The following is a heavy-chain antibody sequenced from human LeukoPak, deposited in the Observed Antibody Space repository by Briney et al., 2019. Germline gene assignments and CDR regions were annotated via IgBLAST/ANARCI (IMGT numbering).Heavy chain of an antibody. J-gene: IGHJ4*02. V-gene: IGHV1-18*04. CDR3: ARETLLWFGEFIGYFDY. Sequence: ASVKVSCKASGYTFTGYYMHWVRQAPGQGLEWMGWISAYNGNTNYAQKLQGRVTMTTDTSTSTAYMELRSLRSDDTAVYYCARETLLWFGEFIGYFDYWGQGTLVTVSS. CDR1: GYTFTGYY. CDR2: ISAYNGNT. D-gene: IGHD3-10*01.